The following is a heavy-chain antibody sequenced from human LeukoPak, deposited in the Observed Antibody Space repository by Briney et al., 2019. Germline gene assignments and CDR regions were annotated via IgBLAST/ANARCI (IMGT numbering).Heavy chain of an antibody. CDR1: GFTFSSYG. V-gene: IGHV3-33*01. CDR3: ARSSSWFDAFDI. J-gene: IGHJ3*02. Sequence: GRSLRLSCAASGFTFSSYGMYWVRKPPAQGLELVAVIWYDGSNKYYADSVKGRFTISRDNSKNTLYLQMNSLRAEDTAVYHCARSSSWFDAFDIWGQGTMVTVSS. CDR2: IWYDGSNK. D-gene: IGHD6-13*01.